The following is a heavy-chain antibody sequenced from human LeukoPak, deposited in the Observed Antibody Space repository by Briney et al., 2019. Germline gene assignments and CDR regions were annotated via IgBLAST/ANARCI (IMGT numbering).Heavy chain of an antibody. CDR3: ASSRDGYPSY. J-gene: IGHJ4*02. Sequence: SETLSLTCAVSGYSISSGYYWGWIRQPPGKGLEWIGYIYYSGSTNYNPSLKSRVTISVDTSKNQFSLKLSSVTAADTAVYYCASSRDGYPSYWGQGTLVTVSS. D-gene: IGHD5-24*01. CDR1: GYSISSGYY. CDR2: IYYSGST. V-gene: IGHV4-38-2*01.